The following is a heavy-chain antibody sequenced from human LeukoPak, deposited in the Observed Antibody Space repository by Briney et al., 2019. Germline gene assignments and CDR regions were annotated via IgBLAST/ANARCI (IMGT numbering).Heavy chain of an antibody. CDR1: GFTFSSYW. J-gene: IGHJ4*02. D-gene: IGHD1-26*01. V-gene: IGHV3-74*01. Sequence: PGGSLRLSCAASGFTFSSYWMHWVRQAPGKGLVWVSRINTDGSSTSYADSVKGRFTISRDNSKNTLYLQMNSLRAEDTAVYYCAKGGVRIVGAITDYWGQGTLVTVSS. CDR3: AKGGVRIVGAITDY. CDR2: INTDGSST.